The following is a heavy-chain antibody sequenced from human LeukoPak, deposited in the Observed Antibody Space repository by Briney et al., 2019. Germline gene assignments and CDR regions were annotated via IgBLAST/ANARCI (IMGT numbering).Heavy chain of an antibody. J-gene: IGHJ5*02. CDR2: IYYSGST. Sequence: MASETLSLTCAVYGGSFSGYYWSWIRQPPGKGLEWIGYIYYSGSTYYNPSLKSRVTISVDTSKNQFSLKLSSVTAADTAVYYCARKDIVAKCLFDPWGQGTLVTVSS. D-gene: IGHD5-12*01. V-gene: IGHV4-30-4*08. CDR3: ARKDIVAKCLFDP. CDR1: GGSFSGYY.